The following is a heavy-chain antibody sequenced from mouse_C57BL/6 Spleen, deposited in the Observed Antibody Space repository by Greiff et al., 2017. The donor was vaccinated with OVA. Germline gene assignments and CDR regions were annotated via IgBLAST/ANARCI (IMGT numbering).Heavy chain of an antibody. CDR3: ARHEVGYDYDPYYYAMDY. D-gene: IGHD2-4*01. Sequence: QVQLQQSGAELVKPGASVKLSCKASGYTFTEYTIHWVKQRSGQGLEWIGWFYPGSGSIKYNEKFKDKATLTADKSSSTVYMELSRLTSEDSAVYFCARHEVGYDYDPYYYAMDYWGQGTSVTVSS. V-gene: IGHV1-62-2*01. CDR1: GYTFTEYT. J-gene: IGHJ4*01. CDR2: FYPGSGSI.